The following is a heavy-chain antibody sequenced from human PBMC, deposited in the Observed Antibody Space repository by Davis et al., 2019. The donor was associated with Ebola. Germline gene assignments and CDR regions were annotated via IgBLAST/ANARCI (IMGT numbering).Heavy chain of an antibody. V-gene: IGHV1-2*04. CDR2: INPNSGGT. Sequence: ASVKVSCKASGYTFTGYYMHWVRQAPGQGLEWMGWINPNSGGTNYAQKFQGWVTMTRDTSISTAYMELSRLRSEDTAVYYCAKGLVVVTAPDRTGVDYWGQGTLVTVSS. J-gene: IGHJ4*02. CDR1: GYTFTGYY. D-gene: IGHD2-21*02. CDR3: AKGLVVVTAPDRTGVDY.